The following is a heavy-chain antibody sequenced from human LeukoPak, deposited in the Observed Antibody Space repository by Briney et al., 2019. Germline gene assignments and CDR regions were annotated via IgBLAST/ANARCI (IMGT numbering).Heavy chain of an antibody. CDR1: GFTFSSYW. D-gene: IGHD5/OR15-5a*01. J-gene: IGHJ4*02. Sequence: PGGSLRLSCAASGFTFSSYWMSWVRQAPGKGLEWVANIKQDGSEKYYVDSVKGRFTISRDSAQSSLYLQMNSLRAEDTAVHYCASAAGNSVYWGQGTLVTVSS. CDR2: IKQDGSEK. CDR3: ASAAGNSVY. V-gene: IGHV3-7*03.